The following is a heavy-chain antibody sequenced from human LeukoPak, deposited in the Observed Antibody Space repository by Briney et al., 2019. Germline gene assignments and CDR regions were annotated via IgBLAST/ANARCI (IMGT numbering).Heavy chain of an antibody. CDR2: ISYDGSNK. CDR3: AKDWEQTDYFDY. D-gene: IGHD1-26*01. V-gene: IGHV3-30*18. Sequence: PGGSLRLSCAASGFTFSSYGMHWVRQAPGKGLEWVAVISYDGSNKYYADSVKGRFTISRDNSKNTLYLQMNSLRAEDTAVYYCAKDWEQTDYFDYWGQGILVTVSS. CDR1: GFTFSSYG. J-gene: IGHJ4*02.